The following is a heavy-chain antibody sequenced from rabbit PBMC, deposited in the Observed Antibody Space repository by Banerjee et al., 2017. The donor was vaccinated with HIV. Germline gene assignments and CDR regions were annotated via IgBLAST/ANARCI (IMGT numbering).Heavy chain of an antibody. CDR3: ATNYAGYAGYGYAIPFNL. V-gene: IGHV1S40*01. D-gene: IGHD6-1*01. CDR2: IDRGSSGST. CDR1: GFDFSSYY. J-gene: IGHJ4*01. Sequence: QSLEESGGGLVQPEGSLTLTCKASGFDFSSYYMWWVRQAPGKGLEWIAYIDRGSSGSTYYASCAKGRFTISKTSSTTVTLQMTSLTAADTATYFCATNYAGYAGYGYAIPFNLWGQGTLVTVS.